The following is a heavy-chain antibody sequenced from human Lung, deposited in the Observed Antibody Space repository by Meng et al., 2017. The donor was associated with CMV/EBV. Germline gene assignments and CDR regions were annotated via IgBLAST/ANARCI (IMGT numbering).Heavy chain of an antibody. J-gene: IGHJ6*02. CDR2: ITGSGSST. Sequence: LTXVASGFTFDNYAMSWVRQAPGKGLEWVSGITGSGSSTYYADSVKGRFTISRDNSKNMLYLQVNSLRAEDTAVYYCVKGTGPAAIYYHGMDVWGQGXTVTVSS. D-gene: IGHD2-2*01. V-gene: IGHV3-23*01. CDR3: VKGTGPAAIYYHGMDV. CDR1: GFTFDNYA.